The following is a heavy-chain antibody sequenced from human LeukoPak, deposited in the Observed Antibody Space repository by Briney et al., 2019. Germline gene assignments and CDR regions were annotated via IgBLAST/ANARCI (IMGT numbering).Heavy chain of an antibody. J-gene: IGHJ4*02. Sequence: SETLSLTCTVSGGSISSYYWSWVRQPPGKGLEWIGYIYYSGSTNFNPSLKSRVTISVDTSKNQFSLKLSSVTAADTAVYCCVRGGIVATTARIPLFDYWGQGTLVTVSS. D-gene: IGHD1-26*01. CDR2: IYYSGST. CDR3: VRGGIVATTARIPLFDY. CDR1: GGSISSYY. V-gene: IGHV4-59*01.